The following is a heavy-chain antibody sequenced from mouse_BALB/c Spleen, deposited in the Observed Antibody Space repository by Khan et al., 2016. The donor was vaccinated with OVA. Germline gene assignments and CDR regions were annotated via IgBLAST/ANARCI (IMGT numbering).Heavy chain of an antibody. Sequence: EVKLEVSGPGLVKPSQSLSLTCTVTGYSITSDYAWNWIRQFPGNKLEWMGYISSSGSTNYNPALKSRISITRDTSKNTFFLQLNSVTTEDTATYYCARDGSRYNYAMDYWGQGTSVTVSS. V-gene: IGHV3-2*02. CDR3: ARDGSRYNYAMDY. CDR2: ISSSGST. D-gene: IGHD2-3*01. CDR1: GYSITSDYA. J-gene: IGHJ4*01.